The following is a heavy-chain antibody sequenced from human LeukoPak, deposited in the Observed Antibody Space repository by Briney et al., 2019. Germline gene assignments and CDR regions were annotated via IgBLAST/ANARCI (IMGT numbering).Heavy chain of an antibody. D-gene: IGHD7-27*01. CDR3: ARTNREDYYYYYMDV. Sequence: PGGSLRLSCAASGFTFSSYAMHWVRQAPGKGLEWVAVISYDGSNKYYADSVKGRFTISRDNAKNSLYLQMNSLRAEDTAVYYCARTNREDYYYYYMDVWGKGTTVTVSS. V-gene: IGHV3-30*04. CDR2: ISYDGSNK. J-gene: IGHJ6*03. CDR1: GFTFSSYA.